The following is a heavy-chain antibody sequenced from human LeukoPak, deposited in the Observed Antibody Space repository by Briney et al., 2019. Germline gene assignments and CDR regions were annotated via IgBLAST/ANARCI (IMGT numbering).Heavy chain of an antibody. CDR2: VSTNGDVT. CDR3: AKLSLSGRSQSADY. J-gene: IGHJ4*02. Sequence: PGGSLRLSCAASGFTVSSIDMSWVRQAPGVGLEWVSVVSTNGDVTFYAGSVEGRFTISRDNSKNTLFLQMNSLRAEDTAVYYCAKLSLSGRSQSADYWGQGTLVTVSS. D-gene: IGHD3-10*01. CDR1: GFTVSSID. V-gene: IGHV3-23*01.